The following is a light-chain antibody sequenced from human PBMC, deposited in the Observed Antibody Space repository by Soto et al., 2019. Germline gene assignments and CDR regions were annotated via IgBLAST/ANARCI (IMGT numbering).Light chain of an antibody. Sequence: DIQMTQSPSSLSASVGDRVTITCQASQDISRYLSWIQHKPGKAPNLLIFDASNLETGVPSRFSGSGSRTDFTFTISSLQPEDIATYYCQQYANYPYTFGQGTKLEIK. J-gene: IGKJ2*01. CDR3: QQYANYPYT. CDR2: DAS. V-gene: IGKV1-33*01. CDR1: QDISRY.